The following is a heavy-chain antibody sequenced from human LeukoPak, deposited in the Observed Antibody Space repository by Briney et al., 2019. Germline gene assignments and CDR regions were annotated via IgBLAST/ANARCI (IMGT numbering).Heavy chain of an antibody. D-gene: IGHD3-16*01. V-gene: IGHV4-34*01. Sequence: SETLSLTCNVSGTSLSGFSWIWLRQPPGKGLEGIGEINHSGGANYNPSLQSRVSISVDPSKNELSLKPNSVHAADTSVYYCARIDPGLGWALDYWGQGPLVPVSS. CDR1: GTSLSGFS. CDR3: ARIDPGLGWALDY. J-gene: IGHJ4*02. CDR2: INHSGGA.